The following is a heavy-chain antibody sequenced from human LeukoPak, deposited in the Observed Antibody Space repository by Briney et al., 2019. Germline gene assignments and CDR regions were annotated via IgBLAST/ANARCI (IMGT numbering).Heavy chain of an antibody. CDR3: AKAASDTEDAYYYGMDV. Sequence: GGSRRLSGAASGFTFSGFGRHGVRQAQGKGLEGWAVLYYDGSNKYYADSVKGRFTISRDNSTNTLYLQMNSLRAEDTAVYYCAKAASDTEDAYYYGMDVWGQGTTVTVSS. D-gene: IGHD4-17*01. CDR1: GFTFSGFG. J-gene: IGHJ6*02. CDR2: LYYDGSNK. V-gene: IGHV3-30*18.